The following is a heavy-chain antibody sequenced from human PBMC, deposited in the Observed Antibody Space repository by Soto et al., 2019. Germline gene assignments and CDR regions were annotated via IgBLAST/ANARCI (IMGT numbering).Heavy chain of an antibody. V-gene: IGHV4-31*03. CDR1: GGSISSGGYY. J-gene: IGHJ3*02. Sequence: QVQLQESGPGLVKPSQTLSLTCTVSGGSISSGGYYWSWIRQHPGKGLEWIVYIYYSGSTYYNPSLKSRVTISVDTSKSQFSLKLSSVTAADTAVYYCASEGVRGVDAFDIWGQGTMVTVSS. D-gene: IGHD3-10*01. CDR2: IYYSGST. CDR3: ASEGVRGVDAFDI.